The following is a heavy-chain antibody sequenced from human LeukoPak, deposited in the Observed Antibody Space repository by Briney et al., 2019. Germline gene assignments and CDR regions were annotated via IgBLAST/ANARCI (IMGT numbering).Heavy chain of an antibody. CDR1: GFTFSSYS. CDR2: ISSSSSFI. V-gene: IGHV3-21*01. D-gene: IGHD2-2*01. Sequence: GGSLRLSCAASGFTFSSYSMNWVRQAPGKGLEWVSSISSSSSFIYYADSVKGRFTISRDNAKNSLYLQMNSLRAEDTAVYYCARDPPLGYCSSSSCPHLDYWGQGTLVTVSS. CDR3: ARDPPLGYCSSSSCPHLDY. J-gene: IGHJ4*02.